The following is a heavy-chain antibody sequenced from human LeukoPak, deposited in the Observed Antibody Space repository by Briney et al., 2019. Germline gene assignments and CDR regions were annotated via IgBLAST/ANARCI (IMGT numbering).Heavy chain of an antibody. J-gene: IGHJ4*02. V-gene: IGHV4-34*01. Sequence: SETLSLTCAVYDESFSGYYWSWIRQPPGKGLEWIWEITHSGSTNYNPSLKSRVTISVDTSKNQFSLKLTSVTAADTAVYYCARGGGSSGYYYSYWGQGTLVTVSS. CDR3: ARGGGSSGYYYSY. D-gene: IGHD3-22*01. CDR1: DESFSGYY. CDR2: ITHSGST.